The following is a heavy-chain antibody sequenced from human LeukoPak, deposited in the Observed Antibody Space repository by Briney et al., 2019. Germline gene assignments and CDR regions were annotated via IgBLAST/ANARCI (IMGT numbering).Heavy chain of an antibody. CDR1: GGTFSSYA. D-gene: IGHD3-22*01. CDR3: ARGGYYDSSGYYRSRWFDR. CDR2: IIPILGIA. J-gene: IGHJ5*02. Sequence: SVKVSCKASGGTFSSYAISWVRQAPGQGLEWMGRIIPILGIANYAQKFQGRVTITADKSTSTAYMELSSLRSEDTAVYYCARGGYYDSSGYYRSRWFDRWGQGNLVTVSS. V-gene: IGHV1-69*04.